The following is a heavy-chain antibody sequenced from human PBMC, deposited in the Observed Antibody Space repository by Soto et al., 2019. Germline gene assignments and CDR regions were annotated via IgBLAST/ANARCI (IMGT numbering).Heavy chain of an antibody. Sequence: VQLMQSGAEVKKPGSSVKVSCKASGGTFSSHSINWVRQAPGQGLEWMGGIITLFGTSNYAQNCQGRVTSTADQSTSTAYMELNSRTSDDTAVYYCAREVGYGDSSAARRDWGQGTLVTVSS. J-gene: IGHJ4*02. CDR3: AREVGYGDSSAARRD. CDR1: GGTFSSHS. V-gene: IGHV1-69*01. D-gene: IGHD2-21*02. CDR2: IITLFGTS.